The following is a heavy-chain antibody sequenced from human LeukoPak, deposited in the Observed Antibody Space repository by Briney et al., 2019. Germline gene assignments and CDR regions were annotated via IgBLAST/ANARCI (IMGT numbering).Heavy chain of an antibody. CDR2: ISGSGGST. CDR1: GFTFSSYA. CDR3: ARSEMGYYNYYMDV. D-gene: IGHD2-8*01. J-gene: IGHJ6*03. Sequence: GGSLRLSCAASGFTFSSYAMSWVRQAPGKGLEWVSAISGSGGSTYYADSVKGRFTISRDNARNSLYLQMNSLRAEDTGVYYCARSEMGYYNYYMDVWGKGTTVTVSS. V-gene: IGHV3-23*01.